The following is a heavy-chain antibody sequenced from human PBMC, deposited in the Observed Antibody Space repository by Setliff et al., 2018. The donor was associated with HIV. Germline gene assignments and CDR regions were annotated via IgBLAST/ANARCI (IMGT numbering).Heavy chain of an antibody. CDR1: GDSISGGSYF. J-gene: IGHJ4*02. Sequence: LPETLSLTCSVSGDSISGGSYFWGWIRQTPGKGLEWIGNIYYTGFAYYNPSLESRVTISLDTSKTHFSLNLTSVTDADTAVYFCTREGRGDPAMATTRIDFWGQGRLVTVSS. D-gene: IGHD1-1*01. CDR2: IYYTGFA. CDR3: TREGRGDPAMATTRIDF. V-gene: IGHV4-39*02.